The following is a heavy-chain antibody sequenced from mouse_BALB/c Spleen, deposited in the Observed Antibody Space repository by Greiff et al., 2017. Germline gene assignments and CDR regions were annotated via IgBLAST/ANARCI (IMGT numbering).Heavy chain of an antibody. CDR1: GFTFSSYG. CDR2: INSNGGST. J-gene: IGHJ4*01. Sequence: EVQLVESGGGLVQPGGSLKLSCAASGFTFSSYGMSWVRQTPDKRLELVATINSNGGSTYYPDSVKGRFTISRDNAKNTLYLQMSSLKSEDTAMYYCARDPYRYDKMAMDYWGQGTSVTVAS. CDR3: ARDPYRYDKMAMDY. V-gene: IGHV5-6-3*01. D-gene: IGHD2-14*01.